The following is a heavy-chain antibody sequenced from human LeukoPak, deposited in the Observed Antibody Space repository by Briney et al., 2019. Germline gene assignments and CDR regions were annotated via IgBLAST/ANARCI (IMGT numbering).Heavy chain of an antibody. Sequence: ASVKVSCKASGYTFTSYYMHWVRQAPGQGLEWMGIINPSGGSTSYAQKLQGRVTMTRDTSTSTVYMELSSLRSEDTAVYYCARGYPSLYYDSSGYGDYWGQGTLDTVSS. J-gene: IGHJ4*02. CDR2: INPSGGST. V-gene: IGHV1-46*01. CDR3: ARGYPSLYYDSSGYGDY. CDR1: GYTFTSYY. D-gene: IGHD3-22*01.